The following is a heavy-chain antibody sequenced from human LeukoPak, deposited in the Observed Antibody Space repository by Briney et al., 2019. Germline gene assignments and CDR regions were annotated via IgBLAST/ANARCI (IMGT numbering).Heavy chain of an antibody. CDR3: AGILGSSGYLYYFDY. Sequence: SETLSLTCTVSGGSISSYYWSWIRQPAGKGLEWIGRIYTSGSTNYNPSLKSRVTMSVDTSKNQFSLKLSSVTAADTAVYYCAGILGSSGYLYYFDYWGQGTLVTVSS. CDR1: GGSISSYY. V-gene: IGHV4-4*07. J-gene: IGHJ4*02. CDR2: IYTSGST. D-gene: IGHD3-22*01.